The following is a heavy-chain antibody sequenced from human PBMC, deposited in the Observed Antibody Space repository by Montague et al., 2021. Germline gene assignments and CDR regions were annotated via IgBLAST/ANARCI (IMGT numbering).Heavy chain of an antibody. D-gene: IGHD3-10*01. V-gene: IGHV4-59*08. CDR1: SGSIFHAH. J-gene: IGHJ5*02. CDR2: MFYGGAT. CDR3: AKQDYFVSGTSYKGFDP. Sequence: SETLSLTCTVSSGSIFHAHWSWVRQPPGKGLEWLGSMFYGGATSNNPSLKSRVTMSIDTSTNQFSLKLSFVTAADTAAYYCAKQDYFVSGTSYKGFDPWGQGILSPSPQ.